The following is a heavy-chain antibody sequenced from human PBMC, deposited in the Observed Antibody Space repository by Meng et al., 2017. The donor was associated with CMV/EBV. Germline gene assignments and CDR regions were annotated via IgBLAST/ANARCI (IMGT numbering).Heavy chain of an antibody. CDR3: ARTGGWYSFDY. CDR1: GFPFSSYW. J-gene: IGHJ4*02. CDR2: INSDGSST. Sequence: GSLKISCAASGFPFSSYWMHWVRQAPGKGLVWVSRINSDGSSTSYADSVKGRFTISRDNAKNTLYLQMNSLRAEDTAVYYCARTGGWYSFDYWGQGTLVTVSS. D-gene: IGHD6-19*01. V-gene: IGHV3-74*01.